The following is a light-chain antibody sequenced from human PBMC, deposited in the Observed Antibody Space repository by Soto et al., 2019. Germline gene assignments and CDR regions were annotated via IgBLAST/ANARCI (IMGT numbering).Light chain of an antibody. CDR2: WAS. CDR3: HQYYSSPHT. J-gene: IGKJ1*01. CDR1: QRLLYSSNSKNY. Sequence: DIVMTQCPDTLAPSQGERAAFNCTSSQRLLYSSNSKNYLAWYQQKLGQAPKXXSYWASARESGVPDRFSGSGSGTEFTLTISSLKAEDVQVYYCHQYYSSPHTFGQGTKVDI. V-gene: IGKV4-1*01.